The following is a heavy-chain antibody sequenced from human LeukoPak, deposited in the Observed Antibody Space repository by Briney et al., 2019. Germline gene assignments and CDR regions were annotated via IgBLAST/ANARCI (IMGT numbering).Heavy chain of an antibody. Sequence: SETLSLTCAVYGASFSGYYWSWVRQPPGKGLEWIGEINHGGSTNYNPSLKSRVTKSVDTSKNQFSLKLSSVTSANTVVYYWARGSSQLNYYYYYYMAVRGKGTTGTVSS. J-gene: IGHJ6*03. CDR1: GASFSGYY. V-gene: IGHV4-34*01. CDR2: INHGGST. D-gene: IGHD2-2*01. CDR3: ARGSSQLNYYYYYYMAV.